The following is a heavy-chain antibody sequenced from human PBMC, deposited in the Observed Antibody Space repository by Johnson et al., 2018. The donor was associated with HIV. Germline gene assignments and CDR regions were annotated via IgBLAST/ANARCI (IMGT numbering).Heavy chain of an antibody. V-gene: IGHV3-20*04. CDR2: INWNGGST. Sequence: VQLVESGGGLERPGGSLRLSCAASGFFFDDYGMTWVRQPPGRGLEWVSGINWNGGSTGYTDSVKGRFTISRDNAKNSLYLQMNSLRVEDTALYYCAKDVSVVTPSGSFDIWGQGTRVTVSS. CDR3: AKDVSVVTPSGSFDI. D-gene: IGHD4-23*01. J-gene: IGHJ3*02. CDR1: GFFFDDYG.